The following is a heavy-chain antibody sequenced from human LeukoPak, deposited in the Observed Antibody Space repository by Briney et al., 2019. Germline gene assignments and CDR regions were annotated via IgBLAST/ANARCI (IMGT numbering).Heavy chain of an antibody. CDR2: ISSSSSYI. Sequence: GGSLRLSCAASGFTFSSYSMNWVRQAPGKGLEWVSSISSSSSYIYYADSVMGRFTISRDNAKNSLYLQMNSLRAEDTAVYYCARDRTAVKVLDYWGQGTLVTISS. V-gene: IGHV3-21*01. D-gene: IGHD4-11*01. CDR3: ARDRTAVKVLDY. CDR1: GFTFSSYS. J-gene: IGHJ4*02.